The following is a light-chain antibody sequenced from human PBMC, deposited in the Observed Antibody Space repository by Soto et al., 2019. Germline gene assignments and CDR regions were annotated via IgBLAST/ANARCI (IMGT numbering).Light chain of an antibody. CDR3: TSFSSSTSLYV. J-gene: IGLJ1*01. CDR1: SSDVGSYNF. CDR2: EGT. Sequence: ARNKPAYLKGSPGQSSTISYTGTSSDVGSYNFVSWYQQYPGKVPKLMIYEGTKRPSGVSNRFSGSKSGNTASLTISGLQAEDEADYYCTSFSSSTSLYVFGTGTKGNVL. V-gene: IGLV2-14*02.